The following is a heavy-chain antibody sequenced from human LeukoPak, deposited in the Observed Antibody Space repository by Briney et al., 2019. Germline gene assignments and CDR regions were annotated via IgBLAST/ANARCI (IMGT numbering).Heavy chain of an antibody. CDR2: VSYSGSS. CDR3: ARPQGRGDNYLDY. CDR1: GGSISNYY. V-gene: IGHV4-59*08. D-gene: IGHD7-27*01. Sequence: SETLSLTCTVSGGSISNYYWTWIRQPPGKRLEWIAYVSYSGSSSSNPSLESRVTISVDMSKNQFSLRLSSVTASDTAVYYCARPQGRGDNYLDYWGQGTLVTVSS. J-gene: IGHJ4*02.